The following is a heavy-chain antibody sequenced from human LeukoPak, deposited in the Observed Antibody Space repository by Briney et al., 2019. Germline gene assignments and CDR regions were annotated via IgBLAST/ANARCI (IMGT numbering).Heavy chain of an antibody. Sequence: GGPLRLSCAASGFTFSSYGMHWVRQAPGKGLEWVAVISYDGSNKYYADSVKGRFTISRDNSKNTLYLQMNSLRAEDTAVYYCAKDARKWIQLWTFDYWGQGTLVTVSS. CDR2: ISYDGSNK. CDR3: AKDARKWIQLWTFDY. V-gene: IGHV3-30*18. J-gene: IGHJ4*02. CDR1: GFTFSSYG. D-gene: IGHD5-18*01.